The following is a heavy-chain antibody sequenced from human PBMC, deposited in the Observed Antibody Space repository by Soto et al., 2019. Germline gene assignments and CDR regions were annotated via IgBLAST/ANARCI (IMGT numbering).Heavy chain of an antibody. CDR3: ARDGAVAGLIDY. CDR2: ISSSSSYT. J-gene: IGHJ4*02. V-gene: IGHV3-21*01. CDR1: GFTFSSYS. D-gene: IGHD6-19*01. Sequence: GGSLRLSCAASGFTFSSYSMNWVRQAPGKGLEWVSSISSSSSYTYYADSMKGRFTISRDNAKNSLYLQMNSLRAEDTAVYYCARDGAVAGLIDYWGQGTLVTVSS.